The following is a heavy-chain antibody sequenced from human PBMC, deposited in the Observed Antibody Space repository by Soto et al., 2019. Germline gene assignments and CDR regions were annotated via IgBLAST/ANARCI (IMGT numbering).Heavy chain of an antibody. Sequence: ASVKVSCKASGYTFTSYDINWVRQATGQGLEWMGWMNPNSGNTGYAQKFQGRVTMTRNTSISTAYMELSSLRSEDTAVYYCARAGYSSTLYYYYYGMDVWGKGTTVTVSS. J-gene: IGHJ6*04. CDR2: MNPNSGNT. D-gene: IGHD4-4*01. V-gene: IGHV1-8*01. CDR3: ARAGYSSTLYYYYYGMDV. CDR1: GYTFTSYD.